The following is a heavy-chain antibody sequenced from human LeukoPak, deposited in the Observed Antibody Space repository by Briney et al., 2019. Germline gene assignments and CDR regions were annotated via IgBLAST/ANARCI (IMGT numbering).Heavy chain of an antibody. J-gene: IGHJ4*02. CDR3: AGSIAARLDY. CDR2: VNHSGST. V-gene: IGHV4-34*01. D-gene: IGHD6-6*01. Sequence: SETLSLTCAVYGGSFSDYYWSWIRQPPGKGLEWIGEVNHSGSTNYNPSLKSRVTISVDTSKNQFSLKLSSVTAADTAVYYCAGSIAARLDYWGQGTLVTVSS. CDR1: GGSFSDYY.